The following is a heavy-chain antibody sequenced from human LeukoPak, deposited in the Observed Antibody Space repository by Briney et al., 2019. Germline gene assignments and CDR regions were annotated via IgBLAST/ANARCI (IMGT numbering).Heavy chain of an antibody. Sequence: PAGYLRFTCAAAGFTFSSYLMSCVRQAPGKGLEWVANIKQDGSEKYYVDSVKGRFTISRDNAKNSLYLQMNSLRDEDTAVYYCARDWRGVDKYFDYWGKRTLVTVSS. V-gene: IGHV3-7*01. J-gene: IGHJ4*02. D-gene: IGHD3-3*01. CDR3: ARDWRGVDKYFDY. CDR2: IKQDGSEK. CDR1: GFTFSSYL.